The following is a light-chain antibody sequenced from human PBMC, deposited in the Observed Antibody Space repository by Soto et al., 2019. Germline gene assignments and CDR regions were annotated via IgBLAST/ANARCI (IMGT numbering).Light chain of an antibody. J-gene: IGLJ1*01. CDR3: SSYADHTPV. Sequence: QSVLTQPPSASGSPGQSVTISCTGTSSDVGDYVSWYQQHPGKAPKLMIYEVSKRPSGVPDRFSGSKSGNTASLTVSGLQAEDEADYYSSSYADHTPVFGTAPNVTVL. CDR1: SSDVGDY. V-gene: IGLV2-8*01. CDR2: EVS.